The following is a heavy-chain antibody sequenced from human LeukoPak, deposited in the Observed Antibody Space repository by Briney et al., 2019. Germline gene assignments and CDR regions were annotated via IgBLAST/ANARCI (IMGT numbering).Heavy chain of an antibody. CDR3: SRESGPFCPFGY. D-gene: IGHD1-26*01. J-gene: IGHJ4*02. V-gene: IGHV4-4*02. CDR1: GGSISGTNW. Sequence: PSGTLSLTCGASGGSISGTNWWSWVRQPPGQGLEWIGEISLAGQTNYNPSLNGRVTMSLDKSSNQLSLHLTSVTAADTATYHCSRESGPFCPFGYWGQGTLVIVSS. CDR2: ISLAGQT.